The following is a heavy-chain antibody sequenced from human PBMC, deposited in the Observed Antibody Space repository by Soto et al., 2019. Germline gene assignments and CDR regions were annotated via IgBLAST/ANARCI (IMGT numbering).Heavy chain of an antibody. Sequence: SVKVSCKASGGTFSSYAISWVRQAPGQGLEWMGGIIPIFGTANYAQKFQGRVTITADESTSTAYMELSSLRSEDTAVYYCARDISSSWYGPGFDYWGQGTXVTVSS. CDR2: IIPIFGTA. CDR1: GGTFSSYA. V-gene: IGHV1-69*13. D-gene: IGHD6-13*01. J-gene: IGHJ4*02. CDR3: ARDISSSWYGPGFDY.